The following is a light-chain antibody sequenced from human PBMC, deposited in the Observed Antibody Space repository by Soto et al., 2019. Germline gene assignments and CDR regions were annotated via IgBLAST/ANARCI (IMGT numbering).Light chain of an antibody. Sequence: QSVLTQPASVSGSPGQSITISCTGTSSDVGSYNLVSWYQQHPGKAPKLMIYEGSARPSGVSKRFSGSKSGNTASLTISGLQAEDEADYYCCSYAGSHTVVFGGGTKLTVL. J-gene: IGLJ2*01. CDR2: EGS. CDR3: CSYAGSHTVV. V-gene: IGLV2-23*01. CDR1: SSDVGSYNL.